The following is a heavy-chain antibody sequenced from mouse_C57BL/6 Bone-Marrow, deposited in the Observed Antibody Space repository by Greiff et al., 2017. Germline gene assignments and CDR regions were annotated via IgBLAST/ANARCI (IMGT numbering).Heavy chain of an antibody. Sequence: QVQLQQSGPELVKPGASVKISCKASGYTFTDYYINWVKQRPGQGLEWIGWIFPGSGSTYYNEKFKGKATLTVDKSSSTAYMLLSSLTSEDSAVYFCARSLITTVVATGDYWGQGTTLTVSS. CDR2: IFPGSGST. CDR1: GYTFTDYY. D-gene: IGHD1-1*01. J-gene: IGHJ2*01. CDR3: ARSLITTVVATGDY. V-gene: IGHV1-75*01.